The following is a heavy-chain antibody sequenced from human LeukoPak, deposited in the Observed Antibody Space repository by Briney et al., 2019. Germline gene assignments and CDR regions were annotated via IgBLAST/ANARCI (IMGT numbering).Heavy chain of an antibody. CDR3: AKDETLWFGELGDGMDV. CDR2: ISSSSSYI. J-gene: IGHJ6*02. Sequence: PGGSLRLSCAASGFTFSSYSMNWVRQAPGKGLEWVSSISSSSSYIYYADSVKGRFTISRDNAKNSLYLQMNSLKAEDTAVYYCAKDETLWFGELGDGMDVWGQGTTVTVSS. V-gene: IGHV3-21*01. CDR1: GFTFSSYS. D-gene: IGHD3-10*01.